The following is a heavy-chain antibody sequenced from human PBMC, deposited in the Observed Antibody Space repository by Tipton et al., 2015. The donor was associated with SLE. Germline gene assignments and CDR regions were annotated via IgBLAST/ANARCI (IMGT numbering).Heavy chain of an antibody. CDR2: IFTSGST. J-gene: IGHJ3*02. D-gene: IGHD4-23*01. CDR1: GGSISSGSYY. V-gene: IGHV4-61*02. Sequence: TLSLTCTVSGGSISSGSYYWNWIRQPAGKGLEWIGPIFTSGSTNYNPSLKSRVTISVDTSKNQFSVKLSSVTAADTAVYYCARSTVVTPRGAFDIWGQGTVVTVSS. CDR3: ARSTVVTPRGAFDI.